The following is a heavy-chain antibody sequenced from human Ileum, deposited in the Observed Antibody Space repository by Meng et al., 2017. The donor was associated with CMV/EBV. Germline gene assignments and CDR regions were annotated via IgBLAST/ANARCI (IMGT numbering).Heavy chain of an antibody. CDR1: GNIFTGYY. D-gene: IGHD7-27*01. J-gene: IGHJ4*02. V-gene: IGHV1-2*02. CDR3: ARENWVYDY. Sequence: MQLVQSGTELKQPGASVKVSCKASGNIFTGYYLHWVRQAPGQGLEWVGCINLNSGVIDFAQKFQGRIALTRDTSITTAYMELTRLIYDDTAVYYCARENWVYDYWGQGTLVTVSS. CDR2: INLNSGVI.